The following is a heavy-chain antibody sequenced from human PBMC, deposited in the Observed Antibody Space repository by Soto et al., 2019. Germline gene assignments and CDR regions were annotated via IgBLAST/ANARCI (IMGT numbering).Heavy chain of an antibody. CDR2: ISYDGSNK. D-gene: IGHD6-19*01. J-gene: IGHJ6*02. V-gene: IGHV3-30*18. CDR1: GFTFSSYG. Sequence: QVQLVESGGGVVQPGRSLRLSCAASGFTFSSYGMHWVRQAPGKGLEWVAVISYDGSNKYCADSVKGRFTISRDNSKNTLYLQMNSLRAEDTAVYYCAKEVFLAGTNYYYGMDVWGQGTTVTVSS. CDR3: AKEVFLAGTNYYYGMDV.